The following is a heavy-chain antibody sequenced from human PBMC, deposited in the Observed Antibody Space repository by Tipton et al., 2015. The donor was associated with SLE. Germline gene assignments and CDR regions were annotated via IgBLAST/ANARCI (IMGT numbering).Heavy chain of an antibody. CDR1: GFTFSHYV. V-gene: IGHV3-30*04. J-gene: IGHJ3*02. CDR2: ISFDGSNN. Sequence: RSLRLSCAASGFTFSHYVMHWVRQAPGKGLEWVALISFDGSNNYYADSVKGRFTISRDNSKNTLYLQMNSLRAEDTAVYYCAREPPQGHAFDIWGQGTMVTVSS. CDR3: AREPPQGHAFDI.